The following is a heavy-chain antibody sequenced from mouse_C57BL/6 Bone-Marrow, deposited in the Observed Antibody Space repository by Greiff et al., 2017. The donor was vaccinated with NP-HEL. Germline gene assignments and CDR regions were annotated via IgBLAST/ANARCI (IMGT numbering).Heavy chain of an antibody. CDR2: ISNGGGST. CDR3: ASRSSYAMDY. CDR1: GFTFSDYY. J-gene: IGHJ4*01. Sequence: EVMLVESGGGLVQPGGSLKLSCAASGFTFSDYYMYWVRQTPEKRLEWVAYISNGGGSTYYPDTVKGRFPISRDNAKNTLYLQMSRLKSEDTAMYYCASRSSYAMDYWGQGTSVTVSS. D-gene: IGHD1-1*01. V-gene: IGHV5-12*01.